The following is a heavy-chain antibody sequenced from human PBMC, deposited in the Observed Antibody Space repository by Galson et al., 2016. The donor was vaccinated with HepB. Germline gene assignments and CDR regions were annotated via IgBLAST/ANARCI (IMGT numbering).Heavy chain of an antibody. V-gene: IGHV1-18*01. D-gene: IGHD3-16*01. J-gene: IGHJ4*02. CDR3: ARDTPIRNIATRLVNPLDH. Sequence: SVKVSCKASGYRFNSYGISWVRQAPGQGLEWMGWISGYNGNTNYTQKVQGRLTMTTDTSTSTAYMELRNLTSDDTAVYYCARDTPIRNIATRLVNPLDHWGQGTLVTVSS. CDR1: GYRFNSYG. CDR2: ISGYNGNT.